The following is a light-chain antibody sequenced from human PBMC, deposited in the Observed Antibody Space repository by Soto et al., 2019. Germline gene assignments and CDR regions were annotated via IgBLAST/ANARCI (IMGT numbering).Light chain of an antibody. Sequence: DIQMIQSPSSLSASVGDTVTITCRASQSINNYLSWYQQKPGKAPKLLIYAASSLQSGVPSRFSGSGPGTDFTLTISSLQPEDFAVYYCQQSYITPLTVGGGTKVDI. CDR2: AAS. CDR1: QSINNY. CDR3: QQSYITPLT. J-gene: IGKJ4*01. V-gene: IGKV1-39*01.